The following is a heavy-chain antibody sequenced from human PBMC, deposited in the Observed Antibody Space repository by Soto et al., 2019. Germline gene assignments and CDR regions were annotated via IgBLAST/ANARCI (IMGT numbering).Heavy chain of an antibody. V-gene: IGHV3-23*01. Sequence: QTGGSLRLSCAASGFTFSSYVMSWVRQSPGKGLEWVSAISGSGGSTYYADSVKGRITISRDNSKNTLYLQMNSLRAEDTAVYYCAKGGDDCSGGTCYYYYYGMDVWGQGTTVTVSS. CDR1: GFTFSSYV. CDR2: ISGSGGST. CDR3: AKGGDDCSGGTCYYYYYGMDV. J-gene: IGHJ6*02. D-gene: IGHD2-15*01.